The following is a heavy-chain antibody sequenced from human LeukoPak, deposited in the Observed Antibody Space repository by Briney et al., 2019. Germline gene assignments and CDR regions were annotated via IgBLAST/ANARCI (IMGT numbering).Heavy chain of an antibody. CDR1: GFTFSTYN. CDR3: ARNPAGIGDY. Sequence: GGSLRLSCVASGFTFSTYNMNWVRQAPGKGVEWVSFISSGSEIIYYADSVKGRFSVSRDNDKKSLYLQMYSLRDVDTAVYYCARNPAGIGDYLGQGTLVTVSS. V-gene: IGHV3-48*02. J-gene: IGHJ4*02. D-gene: IGHD1-1*01. CDR2: ISSGSEII.